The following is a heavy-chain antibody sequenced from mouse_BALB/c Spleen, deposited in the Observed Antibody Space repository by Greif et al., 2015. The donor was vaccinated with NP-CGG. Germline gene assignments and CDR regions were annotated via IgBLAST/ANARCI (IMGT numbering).Heavy chain of an antibody. CDR1: GFSYTSYG. CDR3: ASDGYYAMDY. J-gene: IGHJ4*01. Sequence: VQLVESEPGLVSPSQGLSITCTVSGFSYTSYGVHWVRQPPGTGLEWLGVIWTGGSANYNSALMSSLSISKDNSKSQVFLKMNSLQTDDTAMYYCASDGYYAMDYWGQGTSVTVSS. V-gene: IGHV2-9*02. CDR2: IWTGGSA.